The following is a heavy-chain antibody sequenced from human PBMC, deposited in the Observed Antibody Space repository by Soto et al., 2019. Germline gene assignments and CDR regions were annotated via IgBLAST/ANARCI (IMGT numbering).Heavy chain of an antibody. CDR3: AIDPRIAGRWGSGRDV. J-gene: IGHJ6*02. CDR2: IIPIFGTA. D-gene: IGHD6-6*01. Sequence: QVQLVQSGAEVKKPGSSVKVSCKASGGTFSSYAISWVRQAPGQGLEWMGGIIPIFGTANYAQKFQGRVTITGDESTSTAYMELSSMRSEGTAVYYCAIDPRIAGRWGSGRDVWGQGTTVSVSS. CDR1: GGTFSSYA. V-gene: IGHV1-69*12.